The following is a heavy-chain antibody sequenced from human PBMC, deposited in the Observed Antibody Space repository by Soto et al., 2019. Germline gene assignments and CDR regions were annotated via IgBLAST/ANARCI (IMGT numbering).Heavy chain of an antibody. J-gene: IGHJ6*02. CDR2: IHHSGNA. CDR3: AGDNVVVNPIRYYHYGMDV. V-gene: IGHV4-34*01. D-gene: IGHD2-15*01. Sequence: PSETLSLTCGVHGGPFSRYYWTWIRQTPGKGLEWIGEIHHSGNANYNPALQSRVSLSVDTSKNQFSLKLTSVTVADTATYYCAGDNVVVNPIRYYHYGMDVWGHGTTVTISS. CDR1: GGPFSRYY.